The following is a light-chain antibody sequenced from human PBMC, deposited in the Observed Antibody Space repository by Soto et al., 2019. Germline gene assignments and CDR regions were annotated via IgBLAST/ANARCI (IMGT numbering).Light chain of an antibody. CDR1: QSVSFTY. V-gene: IGKV3-20*01. CDR2: GAS. J-gene: IGKJ1*01. CDR3: QQCGNSPET. Sequence: EIVLTQSPGTLSLSPGERATLPCRASQSVSFTYLAWYQQKPGQAPRLLIYGASSRATGIPDRFSGSGSGTDFTLTISRVEPEDFAVYYCQQCGNSPETFGQGTKVEIK.